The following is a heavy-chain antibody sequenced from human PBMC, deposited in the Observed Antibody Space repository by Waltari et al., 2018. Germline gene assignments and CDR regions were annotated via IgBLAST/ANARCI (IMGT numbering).Heavy chain of an antibody. Sequence: QVQLQQSGPGLVKPSQTLSLTCAISGDSVSSKTAAWNWIRQSPSRGLEWLGRTYYRYRWYNNYAVSVKSRITINQDTSKNQFSLQLSSVTPEDTAVYYCARDPPDGYTYFDYWGQGTLVTVSS. V-gene: IGHV6-1*01. J-gene: IGHJ4*02. D-gene: IGHD3-16*01. CDR3: ARDPPDGYTYFDY. CDR2: TYYRYRWYN. CDR1: GDSVSSKTAA.